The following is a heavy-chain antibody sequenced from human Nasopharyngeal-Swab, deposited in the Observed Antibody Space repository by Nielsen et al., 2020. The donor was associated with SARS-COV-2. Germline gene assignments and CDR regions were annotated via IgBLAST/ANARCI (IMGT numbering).Heavy chain of an antibody. V-gene: IGHV3-21*01. Sequence: LKISCAASEFTFSTYSMNWVRQAPGKGLEWVSSISSSSSYIYYADSVKGRFTISRDNAKNSLYLQMNSLRAEDTAVYYCALVDYYGMDVWGQGTTVTVSS. CDR3: ALVDYYGMDV. D-gene: IGHD1-26*01. CDR2: ISSSSSYI. J-gene: IGHJ6*02. CDR1: EFTFSTYS.